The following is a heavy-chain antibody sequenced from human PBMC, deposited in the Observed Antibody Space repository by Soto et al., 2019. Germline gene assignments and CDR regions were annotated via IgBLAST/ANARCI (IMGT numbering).Heavy chain of an antibody. CDR1: GFTFDDYA. Sequence: GGSLRLSCAASGFTFDDYAMHWVRQAPGKGLEWVSLISWDGGSTYYADSVKGRFTISRDNSKNSLYLQMNSLRAEDTTLYYCAKDVAEIIAAAGIYYYGMDVWGQGTTVTVSS. D-gene: IGHD6-13*01. J-gene: IGHJ6*02. CDR3: AKDVAEIIAAAGIYYYGMDV. V-gene: IGHV3-43D*04. CDR2: ISWDGGST.